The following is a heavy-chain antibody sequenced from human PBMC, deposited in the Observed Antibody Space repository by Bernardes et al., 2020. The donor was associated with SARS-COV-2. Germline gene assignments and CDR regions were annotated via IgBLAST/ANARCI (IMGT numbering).Heavy chain of an antibody. CDR1: GYSISSGYY. CDR3: AIAGPIRLAYCGGDCSPFFYDY. D-gene: IGHD2-21*02. Sequence: SETLSLTCAVSGYSISSGYYWGWIRQPPGKGLEWIGSIYHSGSTYYNPSLKSRVTISVDTSKNQFSLKLSSVTAADTAVYYCAIAGPIRLAYCGGDCSPFFYDYWGQGTLVTVSS. V-gene: IGHV4-38-2*01. CDR2: IYHSGST. J-gene: IGHJ4*02.